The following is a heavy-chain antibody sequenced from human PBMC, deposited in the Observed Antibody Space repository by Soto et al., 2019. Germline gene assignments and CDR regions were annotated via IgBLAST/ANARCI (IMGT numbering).Heavy chain of an antibody. V-gene: IGHV4-59*01. CDR2: IYYSGST. J-gene: IGHJ6*03. CDR1: GGSISSYY. D-gene: IGHD3-16*01. Sequence: SETLSLTCTVSGGSISSYYWSWTRQPPGKGLEWIGYIYYSGSTNYNPSLKSRVTISVDTSKNQFSLKLSSVTAADTAVYYCARQGGPTYYYYMDVWGKGTTVTVSS. CDR3: ARQGGPTYYYYMDV.